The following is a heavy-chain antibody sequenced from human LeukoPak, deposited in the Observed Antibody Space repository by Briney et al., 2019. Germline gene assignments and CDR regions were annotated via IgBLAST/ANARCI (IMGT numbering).Heavy chain of an antibody. J-gene: IGHJ4*02. CDR2: IDSSGGYM. Sequence: GGSLRLSCAASGFSFSSFGVSWARQAPGKGLEWVSSIDSSGGYMFYADSVKGRFIISRDNAKYSLYLQMNSLRVEDTADYDCVRGDRRDYWGQGTLVTVSS. V-gene: IGHV3-21*06. CDR3: VRGDRRDY. CDR1: GFSFSSFG.